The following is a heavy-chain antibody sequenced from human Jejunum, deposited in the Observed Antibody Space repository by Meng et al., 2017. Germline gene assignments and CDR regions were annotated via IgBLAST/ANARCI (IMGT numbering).Heavy chain of an antibody. D-gene: IGHD3-3*01. CDR2: IIGGGGYT. J-gene: IGHJ3*02. Sequence: GGSLRPSCAASGFTFATYAMIWVRQSPGMGLEWVSSIIGGGGYTYYADSVKGRFTIPRDNSKNTHYLHINRLSAEDTTVYYCAKSFRSGYDALDIWGQGTMVTVSS. CDR1: GFTFATYA. V-gene: IGHV3-23*01. CDR3: AKSFRSGYDALDI.